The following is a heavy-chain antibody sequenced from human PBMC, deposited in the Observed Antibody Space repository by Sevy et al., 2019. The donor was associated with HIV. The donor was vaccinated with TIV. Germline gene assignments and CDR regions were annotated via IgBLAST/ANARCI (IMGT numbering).Heavy chain of an antibody. D-gene: IGHD3-22*01. CDR1: GDTYNDYA. J-gene: IGHJ6*02. V-gene: IGHV1-69*10. CDR2: IIPVLHKP. CDR3: ARDRSGSAMDV. Sequence: ASVKVSCKTSGDTYNDYAISWVRQALGQGLEWMGEIIPVLHKPKFAQRFQGRVSITAVESTTTVYMELSGLRSDDTAVYYCARDRSGSAMDVWGQGTTVTVSS.